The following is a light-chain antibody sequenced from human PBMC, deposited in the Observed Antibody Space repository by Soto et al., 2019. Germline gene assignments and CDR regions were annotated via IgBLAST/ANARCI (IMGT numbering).Light chain of an antibody. Sequence: DIQMTQPPSTLSASVGGRVTITCRASQSVGTWVAWYQQKPGKAPKLLIYDASNLETGVPSRFSGSGSGTDFTFTISSLQPEDIATYYCQQYDNLPTWTFGQGTKVDI. CDR2: DAS. CDR1: QSVGTW. J-gene: IGKJ1*01. CDR3: QQYDNLPTWT. V-gene: IGKV1-33*01.